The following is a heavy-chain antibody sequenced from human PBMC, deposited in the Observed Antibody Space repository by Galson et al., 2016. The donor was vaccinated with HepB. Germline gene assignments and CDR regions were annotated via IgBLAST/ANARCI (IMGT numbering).Heavy chain of an antibody. CDR1: GYTFSTYG. Sequence: QSGAEVTQPGASVKASCKASGYTFSTYGIAWVRQAPGKGLEWLGWINVHNGYTNYAQSLQGRVTVTTDTSTNTAYMDLRSLTSDDSAVHYCARGPRGGVDYWGQGTLVTVSS. CDR3: ARGPRGGVDY. CDR2: INVHNGYT. J-gene: IGHJ4*02. D-gene: IGHD3-16*01. V-gene: IGHV1-18*01.